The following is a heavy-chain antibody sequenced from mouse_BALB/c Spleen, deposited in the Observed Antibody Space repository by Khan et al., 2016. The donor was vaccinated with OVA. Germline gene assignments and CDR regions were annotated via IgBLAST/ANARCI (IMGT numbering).Heavy chain of an antibody. J-gene: IGHJ3*01. Sequence: EVQLLETGGDLVEPGGSLKLSCAASGFTFSSYSMSWVRQTPDKRLEWVATISSGGDYTYYPDIVKGRFTISRDNAKNTRYLQMSSLKSEDTAMYYCASHLTGSFAYWGQGTLVAVSA. V-gene: IGHV5-6*01. CDR3: ASHLTGSFAY. D-gene: IGHD4-1*01. CDR1: GFTFSSYS. CDR2: ISSGGDYT.